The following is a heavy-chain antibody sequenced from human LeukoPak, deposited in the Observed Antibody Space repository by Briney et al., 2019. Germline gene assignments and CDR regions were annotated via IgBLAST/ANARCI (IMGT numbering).Heavy chain of an antibody. J-gene: IGHJ4*02. CDR3: ARGVYIAAAQYGY. CDR1: GGSISSYY. Sequence: PSETLSFTCTVSGGSISSYYWSWIRQPPGNGLEWIGYIYYSGTTNYNPSLKSRVTISVDTSKNQFSLKLSSVTAADTAVYYCARGVYIAAAQYGYWGQGTLVTVSS. CDR2: IYYSGTT. V-gene: IGHV4-59*01. D-gene: IGHD6-13*01.